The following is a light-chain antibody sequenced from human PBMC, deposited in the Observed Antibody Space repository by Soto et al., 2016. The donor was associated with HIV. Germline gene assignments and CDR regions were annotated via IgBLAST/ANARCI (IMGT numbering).Light chain of an antibody. CDR2: GKN. CDR3: HSRNSTENHNYV. J-gene: IGLJ1*01. V-gene: IGLV3-19*01. CDR1: SLRTYY. Sequence: SSELTQDPVVSVALGQTVTITCQGDSLRTYYASWYQQKPGQAPVLVMYGKNNRPPGIPARFSGSSSGNPASLTITGARAEDEADYFCHSRNSTENHNYVFGTGTKVTVL.